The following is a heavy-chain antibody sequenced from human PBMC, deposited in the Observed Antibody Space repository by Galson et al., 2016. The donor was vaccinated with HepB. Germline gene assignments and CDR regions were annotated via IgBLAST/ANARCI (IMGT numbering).Heavy chain of an antibody. D-gene: IGHD3-22*01. Sequence: GWIRQPPGKGLEWIGSVYYDGRTSYNPSLQNRVTLSRDTSKNQFSLRLSSVTAADTSVYYCARLLGYDSSDIWGQGTLVIVSS. CDR3: ARLLGYDSSDI. CDR2: VYYDGRT. J-gene: IGHJ4*02. V-gene: IGHV4-39*01.